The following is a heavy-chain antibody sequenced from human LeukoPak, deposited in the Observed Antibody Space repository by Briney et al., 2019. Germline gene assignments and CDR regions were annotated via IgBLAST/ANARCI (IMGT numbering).Heavy chain of an antibody. CDR1: GFTFSNYW. CDR3: VTHEVTVVTRSTFDY. Sequence: PGGSLRLSCAASGFTFSNYWMSWVRQAPGKGLEWVANIKPDESEKYYGDSVKGRFTISRDNAKNSVYLQMHSLIVEDTAIYYRVTHEVTVVTRSTFDYWGQGTLVTVSS. V-gene: IGHV3-7*01. D-gene: IGHD4-23*01. J-gene: IGHJ4*02. CDR2: IKPDESEK.